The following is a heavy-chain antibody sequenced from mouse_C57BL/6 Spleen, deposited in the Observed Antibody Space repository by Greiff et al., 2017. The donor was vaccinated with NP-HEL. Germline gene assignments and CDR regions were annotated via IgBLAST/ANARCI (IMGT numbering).Heavy chain of an antibody. CDR1: GYSFTSYY. CDR2: IYPGSGNT. D-gene: IGHD1-1*01. V-gene: IGHV1-66*01. CDR3: ARDYGSSYGWYFDV. J-gene: IGHJ1*03. Sequence: VQLQQSGPELVKPGASVKISCKASGYSFTSYYIHWVKQRPGQGLEWIGWIYPGSGNTKYSETFKGKATLTADTSSSTAYMQLSSLTSEDSAVYYCARDYGSSYGWYFDVWGTRTTVTVSS.